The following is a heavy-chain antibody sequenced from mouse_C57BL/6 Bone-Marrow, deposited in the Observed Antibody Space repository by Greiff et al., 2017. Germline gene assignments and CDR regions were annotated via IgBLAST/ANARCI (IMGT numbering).Heavy chain of an antibody. D-gene: IGHD4-1*01. Sequence: VQLQQSGTELVKPGASVKLSCKASGYTFTSYWMHWVKQRPGQGLEWIGNINPSNGGTNYNEKFKSKATLTVDKSSSTAYMQLSSLTSEDSAVYYCARSPLTGLYAMDYWGQGTSVTVSS. CDR2: INPSNGGT. V-gene: IGHV1-53*01. J-gene: IGHJ4*01. CDR1: GYTFTSYW. CDR3: ARSPLTGLYAMDY.